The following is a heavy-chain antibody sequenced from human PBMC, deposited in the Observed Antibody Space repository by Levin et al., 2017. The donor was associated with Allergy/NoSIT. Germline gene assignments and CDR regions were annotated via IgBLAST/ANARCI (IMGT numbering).Heavy chain of an antibody. Sequence: SVKVSCKASGGTFSSYAISWVRHAPGQGLEWMGGIIPIFGTANYAQKFQGRVTITADKSTSTAYMELSSLRSEDTAVYYCASYYGSGRYYGMDVWGQGTTVTVSS. J-gene: IGHJ6*02. D-gene: IGHD3-10*01. V-gene: IGHV1-69*06. CDR3: ASYYGSGRYYGMDV. CDR2: IIPIFGTA. CDR1: GGTFSSYA.